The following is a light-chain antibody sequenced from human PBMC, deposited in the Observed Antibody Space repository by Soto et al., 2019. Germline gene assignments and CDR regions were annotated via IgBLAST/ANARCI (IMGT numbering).Light chain of an antibody. J-gene: IGLJ2*01. V-gene: IGLV1-44*01. CDR1: RTNIGVNA. Sequence: QSVLTQPPSASGAPGETVTISCSGTRTNIGVNAVSWYQQFPGTAAKLLIFSNNQRPSGVPDRFSDSKSGTSASLAISGLQSEDEADYYCAVWDDNLNGPLFGGGTKLTVL. CDR3: AVWDDNLNGPL. CDR2: SNN.